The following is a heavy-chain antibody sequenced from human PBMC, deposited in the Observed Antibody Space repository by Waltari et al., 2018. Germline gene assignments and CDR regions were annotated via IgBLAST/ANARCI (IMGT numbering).Heavy chain of an antibody. V-gene: IGHV3-53*02. CDR1: GFTVSSNY. CDR3: ARERVVITSYYYYYMDV. Sequence: EVQLVETGGGLIQPGGSLRLSCAASGFTVSSNYMSWVRQAPGKGLEWVSVIYSGGSTYYADSVKGRFTISRDNSKNTLYLQMNSLRAEDTAVYYCARERVVITSYYYYYMDVWGKGTTVTVSS. D-gene: IGHD3-22*01. CDR2: IYSGGST. J-gene: IGHJ6*03.